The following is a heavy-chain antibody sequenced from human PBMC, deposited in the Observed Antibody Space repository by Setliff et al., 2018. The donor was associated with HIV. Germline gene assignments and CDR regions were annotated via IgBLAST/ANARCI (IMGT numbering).Heavy chain of an antibody. CDR2: IYHSGST. D-gene: IGHD4-17*01. J-gene: IGHJ3*01. CDR3: ERDLSYGDPAFDV. V-gene: IGHV4-34*01. Sequence: SETLSLTCAVYGGSFSGYYWSWIRQPPGKGLEWIGEIYHSGSTNYNPSLKSRVSMSVDTSKNQFSLNLSSVTAADTAVYYCERDLSYGDPAFDVWGQGTMVTVSS. CDR1: GGSFSGYY.